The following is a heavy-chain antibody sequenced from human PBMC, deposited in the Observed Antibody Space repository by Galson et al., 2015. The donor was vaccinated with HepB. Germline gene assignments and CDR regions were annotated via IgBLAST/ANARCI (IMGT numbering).Heavy chain of an antibody. Sequence: SCKASGYTFTSYGISWVRQAPGQGLEWMGWISAYNGNTNYAQKLQGRVTMTTDTSTSTAYMELRSLGSDDTAVYYCARGSSSFWAAYYYGMDVWGQGTTVTVSS. D-gene: IGHD6-6*01. CDR1: GYTFTSYG. J-gene: IGHJ6*02. CDR3: ARGSSSFWAAYYYGMDV. CDR2: ISAYNGNT. V-gene: IGHV1-18*01.